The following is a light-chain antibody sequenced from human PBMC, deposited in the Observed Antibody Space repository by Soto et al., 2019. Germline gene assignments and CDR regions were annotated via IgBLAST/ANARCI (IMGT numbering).Light chain of an antibody. CDR3: QSYDAGSQV. Sequence: NFMLTQPHSVSGSPGKTVTISCTRSGGNITNNYVQWYQRRPGSAPTTVIYEDTHRPSGVPDRFSGSIDGSSNSASLTISGLRTEDEADYYCQSYDAGSQVFGGGTQLTVL. J-gene: IGLJ3*02. V-gene: IGLV6-57*04. CDR1: GGNITNNY. CDR2: EDT.